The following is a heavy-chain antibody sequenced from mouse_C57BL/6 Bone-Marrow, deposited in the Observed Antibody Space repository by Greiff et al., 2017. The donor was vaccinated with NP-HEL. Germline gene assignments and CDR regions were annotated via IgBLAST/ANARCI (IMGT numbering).Heavy chain of an antibody. CDR2: VSSGGSYT. Sequence: EVQLQQSGGDLVKPGGSLKLSCAASGFTFSSYGMSWVRQTPDKRLEWVATVSSGGSYTYYPDSVKGRFTISRDNAKNTLYLQMSSLKSEDTAMYYCARQSSIFGGYWGQGTTLTVSS. J-gene: IGHJ2*01. CDR3: ARQSSIFGGY. V-gene: IGHV5-6*01. CDR1: GFTFSSYG.